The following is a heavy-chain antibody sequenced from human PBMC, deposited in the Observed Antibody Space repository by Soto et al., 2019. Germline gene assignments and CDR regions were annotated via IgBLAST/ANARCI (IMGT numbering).Heavy chain of an antibody. D-gene: IGHD2-15*01. CDR3: AKDGGSVCSGGTCYFQAPDY. CDR2: IDGSGRNT. J-gene: IGHJ4*02. CDR1: GFTFSSYA. Sequence: EVQLLESGGGLVQPGGSLRLSCAASGFTFSSYAMSWVRQAPGKGLEWVSGIDGSGRNTYYADSVKGRFTISRDNSKNTLSVQMDSLRVEDTALYYCAKDGGSVCSGGTCYFQAPDYWGQGTLVTVPS. V-gene: IGHV3-23*01.